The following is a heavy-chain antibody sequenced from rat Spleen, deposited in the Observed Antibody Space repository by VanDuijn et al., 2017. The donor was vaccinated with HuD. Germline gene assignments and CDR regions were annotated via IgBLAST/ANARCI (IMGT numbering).Heavy chain of an antibody. CDR3: TRDNERSYVMDA. J-gene: IGHJ4*01. Sequence: EVQLVESDGGLVQPGRSLKLSCAASGFSFSDYYMAWVRQAPTKGLEWVATLSYDASAPYYRDSVKGRFTISRDNAKSTLYLQMNSLRSEDTATYYCTRDNERSYVMDAWGQGASVTVSS. CDR1: GFSFSDYY. V-gene: IGHV5-20*01. CDR2: LSYDASAP.